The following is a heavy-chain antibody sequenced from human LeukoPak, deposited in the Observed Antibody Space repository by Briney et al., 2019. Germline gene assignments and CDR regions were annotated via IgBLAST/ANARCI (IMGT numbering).Heavy chain of an antibody. CDR2: IYYSGST. Sequence: SETLTLTCTVSGGSISSGDYYWSWIRQPPGKGLEWIGYIYYSGSTYYNPSLKSRVTISVDTSKNQFSLKLSSVTAADTAVYYCARASTPYGGRNYWFDYWGQGTLVTVSS. CDR1: GGSISSGDYY. CDR3: ARASTPYGGRNYWFDY. V-gene: IGHV4-30-4*08. J-gene: IGHJ4*02. D-gene: IGHD4-23*01.